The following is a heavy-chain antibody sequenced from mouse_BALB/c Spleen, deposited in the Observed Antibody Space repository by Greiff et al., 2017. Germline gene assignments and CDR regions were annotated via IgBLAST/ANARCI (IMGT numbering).Heavy chain of an antibody. Sequence: QVQLQQSGPGLVQPSQSLSITCTVSGFSLTSYGVHWVRQSPGKGLEWLGVIWSGGSTDYNAAFISRLSISKDNSKSQVFFKMNSLQANDTAIYYCAISTMITTLYAMDYWGQGTSVTVSS. J-gene: IGHJ4*01. D-gene: IGHD2-4*01. CDR2: IWSGGST. CDR3: AISTMITTLYAMDY. CDR1: GFSLTSYG. V-gene: IGHV2-2*02.